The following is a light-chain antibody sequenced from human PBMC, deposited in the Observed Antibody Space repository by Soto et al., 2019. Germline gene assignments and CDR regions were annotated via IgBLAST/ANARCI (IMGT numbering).Light chain of an antibody. CDR3: AQWDGSLNNVL. CDR2: GDN. Sequence: QSVLTQPPSASGTPGQRVNISCSGSGSSIGTTTVNWYRQLPGTAPKLLIYGDNQRPAGVTDRFSGSKSGTSASLAIRGLQSEDEAEYYCAQWDGSLNNVLFGGGTKLTVL. V-gene: IGLV1-44*01. CDR1: GSSIGTTT. J-gene: IGLJ2*01.